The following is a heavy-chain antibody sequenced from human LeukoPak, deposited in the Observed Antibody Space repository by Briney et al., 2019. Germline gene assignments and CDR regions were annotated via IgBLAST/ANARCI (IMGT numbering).Heavy chain of an antibody. Sequence: GGSLRLSCAASGFTFNHYWMTWVRQAPGKGLEWVSGLNWNGGSTGYADSLQGRFTISRDNAKNSLYLQMTSLRAEDTALYYCARTRSSGGYSGADYWGQGTLVTVSS. CDR1: GFTFNHYW. V-gene: IGHV3-20*04. J-gene: IGHJ4*02. CDR3: ARTRSSGGYSGADY. CDR2: LNWNGGST. D-gene: IGHD1-26*01.